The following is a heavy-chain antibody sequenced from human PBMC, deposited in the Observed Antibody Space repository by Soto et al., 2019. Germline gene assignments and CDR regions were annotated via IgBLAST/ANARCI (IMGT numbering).Heavy chain of an antibody. CDR1: GGSISSYY. J-gene: IGHJ4*02. V-gene: IGHV4-59*01. CDR3: ARSVVYYYDSSGGFDFDY. Sequence: SETLSLTCTVSGGSISSYYWSWIRQPPGKGLEWIGYTYYSGSTNYNPSLKSRVTISVDTSKNQFSLKLSSVTAADTAVYYCARSVVYYYDSSGGFDFDYWGQGTLVTVSS. CDR2: TYYSGST. D-gene: IGHD3-22*01.